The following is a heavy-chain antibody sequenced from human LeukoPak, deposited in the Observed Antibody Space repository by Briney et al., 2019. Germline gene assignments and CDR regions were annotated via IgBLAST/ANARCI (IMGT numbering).Heavy chain of an antibody. V-gene: IGHV4-59*04. CDR3: ARLSCSSSSCFFPNAFDI. J-gene: IGHJ3*02. D-gene: IGHD2-2*01. CDR1: GGSISSYY. CDR2: IYYSGST. Sequence: SETLSLTCTVSGGSISSYYWSWIRQPPGKGLEWLGNIYYSGSTYYSPSLKSRVTISVDSSKNQFSLKLSSVTAADTAVYYCARLSCSSSSCFFPNAFDIWGQGTMVTVSS.